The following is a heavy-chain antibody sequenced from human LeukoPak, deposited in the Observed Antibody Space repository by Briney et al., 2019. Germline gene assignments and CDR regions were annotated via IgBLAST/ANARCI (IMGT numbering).Heavy chain of an antibody. CDR2: ISRSGSTK. J-gene: IGHJ4*02. CDR1: GFTFSDYN. Sequence: PGGSLRLSCAASGFTFSDYNMRWIRQAPGKGLEWVSSISRSGSTKYYADSVKGRFTISRDNAKNSLYLQMNSLRAEDTAVYYCARVTAVAGLTYWGQGTLVTVSS. V-gene: IGHV3-11*04. CDR3: ARVTAVAGLTY. D-gene: IGHD6-19*01.